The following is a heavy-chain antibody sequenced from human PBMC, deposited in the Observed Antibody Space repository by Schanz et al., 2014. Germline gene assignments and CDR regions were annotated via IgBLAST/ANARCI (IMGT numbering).Heavy chain of an antibody. D-gene: IGHD6-13*01. CDR1: GFTFDDYA. Sequence: EVQLVESGGGLLQPGGSLRLSCAASGFTFDDYAMSWVRQAPGKGLEWVSAINWSDGSTGYADSVKGRFTISRDNSKNTVNLQMNSLRAEDTAVYYCAKEKEEVAADGSFFDYWGQGTLVTVSS. CDR2: INWSDGST. J-gene: IGHJ4*02. V-gene: IGHV3-20*04. CDR3: AKEKEEVAADGSFFDY.